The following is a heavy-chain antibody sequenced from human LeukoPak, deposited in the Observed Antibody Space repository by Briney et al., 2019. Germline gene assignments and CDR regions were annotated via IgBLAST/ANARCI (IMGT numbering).Heavy chain of an antibody. D-gene: IGHD3-3*01. V-gene: IGHV3-74*01. CDR3: ASLVGGYYPPVEAFDV. CDR2: INGDGRTK. J-gene: IGHJ3*01. Sequence: GGSLRLSCAASGFSFRSCWMHWVRQAPGKELVWVSRINGDGRTKNYADSVRGRFTISRYNAKNTLYLQMNSLRAYDSAVYFCASLVGGYYPPVEAFDVWGQGTRVTVSS. CDR1: GFSFRSCW.